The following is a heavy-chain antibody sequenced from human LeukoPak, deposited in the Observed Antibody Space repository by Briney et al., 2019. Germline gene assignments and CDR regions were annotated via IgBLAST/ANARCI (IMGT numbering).Heavy chain of an antibody. J-gene: IGHJ5*02. CDR1: GFTFSSYA. D-gene: IGHD6-19*01. V-gene: IGHV3-23*01. CDR3: ASAHSSGWYFNWFDP. Sequence: GGSLRLSCAASGFTFSSYAMSWVRQAPGKGLEWVSAISGSGGSTYYADSVKGRFTISRDNSKNTLYLQMNSLRAEDTAVYYCASAHSSGWYFNWFDPWGQGTLVTVSS. CDR2: ISGSGGST.